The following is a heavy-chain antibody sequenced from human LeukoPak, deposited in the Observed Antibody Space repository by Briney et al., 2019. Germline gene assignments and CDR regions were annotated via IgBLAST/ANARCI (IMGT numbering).Heavy chain of an antibody. Sequence: GGSLRLSCAASGFTFSSYSMNWVRQAPGKGLEWVGFIRSKAYGGTTEYAASVKGRFTISRDDSISIAYLQMNSLKTEETAVYYCTRDLAYYYDSPGGYWGQGTVVTVSS. D-gene: IGHD3-22*01. CDR1: GFTFSSYS. J-gene: IGHJ4*02. CDR3: TRDLAYYYDSPGGY. V-gene: IGHV3-49*04. CDR2: IRSKAYGGTT.